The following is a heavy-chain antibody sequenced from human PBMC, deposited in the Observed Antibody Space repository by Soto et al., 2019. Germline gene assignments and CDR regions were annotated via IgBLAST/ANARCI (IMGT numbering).Heavy chain of an antibody. Sequence: PSETLSLTCTVSGGSISSYYWSWIRQPPGKGLEWIGYIYYSGSTNYNPSLKSRVTISVDTSKNQFSLKLSSVTAADTAVYYCARVERITIFGVVHEVFDYWGQGTLVTVSS. D-gene: IGHD3-3*01. V-gene: IGHV4-59*01. CDR1: GGSISSYY. J-gene: IGHJ4*02. CDR2: IYYSGST. CDR3: ARVERITIFGVVHEVFDY.